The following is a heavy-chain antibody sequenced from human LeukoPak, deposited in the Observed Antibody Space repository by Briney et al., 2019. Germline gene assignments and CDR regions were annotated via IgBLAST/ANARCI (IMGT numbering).Heavy chain of an antibody. D-gene: IGHD2-21*02. CDR2: ISSDGSVT. CDR3: VRGSLRLPRSTPDY. Sequence: GGSLRLSCAVSGFSFTNYWMHWVRQDPGKGLVWVSYISSDGSVTKYADSVKGRFTISRDDAVNTLYLQMNSLRVEDTAVYYCVRGSLRLPRSTPDYWGQGTLVTVSS. J-gene: IGHJ4*02. CDR1: GFSFTNYW. V-gene: IGHV3-74*03.